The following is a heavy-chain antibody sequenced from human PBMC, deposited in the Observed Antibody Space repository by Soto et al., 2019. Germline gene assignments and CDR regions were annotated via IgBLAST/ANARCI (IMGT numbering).Heavy chain of an antibody. CDR2: IIPIFDIT. D-gene: IGHD3-22*01. J-gene: IGHJ6*02. CDR3: ARPDEGGYSSNHHYYYALDV. CDR1: GGTFRSYS. V-gene: IGHV1-69*13. Sequence: SVKVSCKPSGGTFRSYSISWVRQAPGQGLEWMGGIIPIFDITNYAQKFQGRVTSTADESTSTAYMELSSLGSDDTAVYYCARPDEGGYSSNHHYYYALDVWGQGTTVTVSS.